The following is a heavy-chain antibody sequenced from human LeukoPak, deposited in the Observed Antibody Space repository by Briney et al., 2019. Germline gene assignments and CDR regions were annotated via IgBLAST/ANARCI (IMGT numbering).Heavy chain of an antibody. J-gene: IGHJ4*02. Sequence: PSETLSLTCTVSGGSISSYYWSWIRQPPGKGLEWIGYIYYSGSTNYNPSLKSRVTISVDTSKNQFSLKLSSVTAADTAVYYCARVPTVTTTLFDYWGQGTLVTVSS. CDR2: IYYSGST. D-gene: IGHD4-11*01. CDR3: ARVPTVTTTLFDY. CDR1: GGSISSYY. V-gene: IGHV4-59*01.